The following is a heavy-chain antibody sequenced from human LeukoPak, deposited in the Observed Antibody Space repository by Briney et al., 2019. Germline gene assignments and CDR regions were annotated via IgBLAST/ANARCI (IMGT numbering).Heavy chain of an antibody. CDR3: ARDPRWLTPDCTSTSCYENYFDP. Sequence: SETLSLTCAVSGYSINNGYQWAWIRQSPGRGLEWIGSIYHNGGAHYNPSLRSRVVISVDTSNNQFSLRLSSVTVADTAVYYCARDPRWLTPDCTSTSCYENYFDPWGRGTLATVSS. D-gene: IGHD2-2*01. J-gene: IGHJ5*02. CDR2: IYHNGGA. V-gene: IGHV4-38-2*02. CDR1: GYSINNGYQ.